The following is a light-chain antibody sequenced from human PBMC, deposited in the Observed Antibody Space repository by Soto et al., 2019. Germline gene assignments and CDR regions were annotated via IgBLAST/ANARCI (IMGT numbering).Light chain of an antibody. CDR2: VTS. V-gene: IGKV1-9*01. J-gene: IGKJ4*01. CDR3: QQHNSYPLT. CDR1: QGVGSY. Sequence: IQLTQSPSSLSASVGDRVTITCRASQGVGSYLAWYQQKPGTAPKLLIYVTSTLQSGVPSRFSGSGSGTDFTLTISSLKPEDFATYYCQQHNSYPLTFGGGTKVEIK.